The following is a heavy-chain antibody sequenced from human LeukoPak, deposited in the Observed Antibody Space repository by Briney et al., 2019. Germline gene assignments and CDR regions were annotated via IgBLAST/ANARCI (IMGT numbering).Heavy chain of an antibody. Sequence: RASVKVSCKASGYTFTTYSLAWVRQAPGQSLEWMGWISVNNGGTNYAQSFQDRVTLTRDTSTNTAYLELRSLRSDDTAIIYCATATQPRGYFLHWGQGTLVTGSS. V-gene: IGHV1-18*01. CDR3: ATATQPRGYFLH. CDR2: ISVNNGGT. J-gene: IGHJ1*01. CDR1: GYTFTTYS. D-gene: IGHD2-2*01.